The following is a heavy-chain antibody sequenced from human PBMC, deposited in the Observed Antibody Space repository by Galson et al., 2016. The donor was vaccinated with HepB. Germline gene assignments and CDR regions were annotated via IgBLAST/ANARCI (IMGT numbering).Heavy chain of an antibody. V-gene: IGHV3-21*01. J-gene: IGHJ4*02. D-gene: IGHD3-22*01. Sequence: SLRLSCAASGFTFSSYSMNWVRQAPGKGLEWVSSISSSSSYIYYEDSVKGRFTISRDNAKNSLNLQMNGLRPEDTAVYYCVGGEDYYDSSGYYHDYWGQGTLVTVSS. CDR3: VGGEDYYDSSGYYHDY. CDR1: GFTFSSYS. CDR2: ISSSSSYI.